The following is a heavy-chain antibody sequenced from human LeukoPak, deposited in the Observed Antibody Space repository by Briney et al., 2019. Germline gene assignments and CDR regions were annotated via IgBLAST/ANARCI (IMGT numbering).Heavy chain of an antibody. D-gene: IGHD3-10*01. Sequence: SETLSLTCTVSGGSISSSSYYWGWIRQPPGKGLEWIGSIYYSGSTYYNPSLKSRVTISVDTSKNQFSLKLSSVTAADTAVYYCARESNSGSCDYWGQGTLVTVSS. CDR2: IYYSGST. CDR3: ARESNSGSCDY. CDR1: GGSISSSSYY. V-gene: IGHV4-39*07. J-gene: IGHJ4*02.